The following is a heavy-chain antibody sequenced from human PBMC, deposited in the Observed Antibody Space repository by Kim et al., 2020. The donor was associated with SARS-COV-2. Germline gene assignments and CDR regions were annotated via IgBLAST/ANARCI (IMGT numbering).Heavy chain of an antibody. Sequence: ASVKVSCKASGYTFTGYYMHWVRQAPGQGLEWMGWINPNSGGTIYAQKFQGRVTMTRDTSISTAYMELSRLRSDDTAVYYCAREAFKRLEGYDSSGYSGRGDAFDIWGQGTMVTVSS. CDR3: AREAFKRLEGYDSSGYSGRGDAFDI. CDR2: INPNSGGT. D-gene: IGHD3-22*01. V-gene: IGHV1-2*02. J-gene: IGHJ3*02. CDR1: GYTFTGYY.